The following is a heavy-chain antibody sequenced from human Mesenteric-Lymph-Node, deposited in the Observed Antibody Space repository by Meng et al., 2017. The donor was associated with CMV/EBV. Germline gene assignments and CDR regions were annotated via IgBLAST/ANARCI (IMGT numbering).Heavy chain of an antibody. V-gene: IGHV4-39*07. CDR3: ARASIYYYHVDV. CDR2: MFHGGST. CDR1: GGSINSGIYY. J-gene: IGHJ6*02. Sequence: SETLSLTCTVSGGSINSGIYYWGWIRQSPGKGLEWIGSMFHGGSTNYNPSLKSRVTISLDPSKNQLSLKLNSVTAADTAVYYCARASIYYYHVDVWGQGTTVTVSS.